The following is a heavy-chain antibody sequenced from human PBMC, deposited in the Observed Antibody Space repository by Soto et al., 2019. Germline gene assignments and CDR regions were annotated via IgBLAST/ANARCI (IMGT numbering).Heavy chain of an antibody. CDR3: ASFPGYSSSWVDY. CDR1: GGSISSYY. Sequence: SETLSLTCTVSGGSISSYYWSWIRQPPGKGLEWIGYIYYSGSTNYNPPLKSRVTISLDTSKNQFSLKLSSVTAADTAVYYCASFPGYSSSWVDYWGQGTLVTVSS. J-gene: IGHJ4*02. V-gene: IGHV4-59*08. CDR2: IYYSGST. D-gene: IGHD6-13*01.